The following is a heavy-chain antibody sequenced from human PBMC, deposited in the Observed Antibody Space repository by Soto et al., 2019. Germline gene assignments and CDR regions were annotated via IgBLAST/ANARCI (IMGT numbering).Heavy chain of an antibody. Sequence: RASVKVSCKASGGTFSSYAISWVRQAPGQGLEWMGGIIPIFGTANYAQKFQGRVTITADKSTSTAYMELSSLRSEDTAVYYCARGYCSSTSCYRGFYYYYGMDVWGQGTTVTVSS. CDR2: IIPIFGTA. CDR1: GGTFSSYA. CDR3: ARGYCSSTSCYRGFYYYYGMDV. V-gene: IGHV1-69*06. J-gene: IGHJ6*02. D-gene: IGHD2-2*02.